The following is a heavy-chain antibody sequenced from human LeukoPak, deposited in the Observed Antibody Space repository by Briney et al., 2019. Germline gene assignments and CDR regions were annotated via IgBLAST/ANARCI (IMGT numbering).Heavy chain of an antibody. D-gene: IGHD3-9*01. CDR3: ARLFTYYDILTGYLGPSGYYFDY. CDR1: GDSISSSSYY. J-gene: IGHJ4*02. CDR2: IYYSGST. V-gene: IGHV4-39*01. Sequence: PSETLSLTCTVSGDSISSSSYYWGWIRQPPGKGLEWIGSIYYSGSTYYNPSLKSRVTISVDTSKNQFSLKLSSVTAADTAVYYCARLFTYYDILTGYLGPSGYYFDYWGQGTLVTVSS.